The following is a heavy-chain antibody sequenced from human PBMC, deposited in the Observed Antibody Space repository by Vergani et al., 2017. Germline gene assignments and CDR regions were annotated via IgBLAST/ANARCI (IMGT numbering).Heavy chain of an antibody. J-gene: IGHJ4*01. CDR1: GYTFSNYY. D-gene: IGHD3-9*01. CDR3: ARGDYGILTGYRY. CDR2: INPSGGHT. V-gene: IGHV1-46*03. Sequence: QVQVVQSGAEVKKSGASVKVSCKTSGYTFSNYYMHWVRKAPGQGLEWMGIINPSGGHTNYAQKFQGRVTMTRETSTSTVYMGLSSLRSEDAAIYYCARGDYGILTGYRYWGQGTLVTVSA.